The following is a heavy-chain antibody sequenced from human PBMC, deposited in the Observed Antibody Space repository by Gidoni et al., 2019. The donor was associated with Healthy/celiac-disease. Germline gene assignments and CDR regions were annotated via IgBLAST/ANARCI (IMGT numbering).Heavy chain of an antibody. Sequence: QVQLQQWGAGLLKPSETLSLPCAVYGGSFSGYYWSWIRQPPGKGLEWIGEINHSGSTHYNPSLKSRVTISVDTSKNQFSLKLSSVTAADTAVYYCARILLGYCSSTSCKYGRWFDPWGQGTLVTVSS. V-gene: IGHV4-34*01. CDR1: GGSFSGYY. CDR3: ARILLGYCSSTSCKYGRWFDP. J-gene: IGHJ5*02. D-gene: IGHD2-2*01. CDR2: INHSGST.